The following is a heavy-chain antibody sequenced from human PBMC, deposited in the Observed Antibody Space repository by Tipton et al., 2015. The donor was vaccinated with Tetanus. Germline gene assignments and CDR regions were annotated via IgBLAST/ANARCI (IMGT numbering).Heavy chain of an antibody. Sequence: LRLSCTVSGGSISSYYWSWIRQPPGKGLEWIGYIYYSGSTNYNPSLKSRVTISVDTSKNQFSLKLSSVTAADTAVYYCAGGTGSYDFWSGYYTGNFGFDYWGQGTLVTVSS. CDR3: AGGTGSYDFWSGYYTGNFGFDY. D-gene: IGHD3-3*01. CDR1: GGSISSYY. J-gene: IGHJ4*02. V-gene: IGHV4-59*01. CDR2: IYYSGST.